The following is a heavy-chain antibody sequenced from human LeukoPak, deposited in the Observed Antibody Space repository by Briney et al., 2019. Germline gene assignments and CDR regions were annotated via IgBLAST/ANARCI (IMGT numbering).Heavy chain of an antibody. CDR1: GGTFSSYA. J-gene: IGHJ5*02. CDR2: IIPIFGTA. Sequence: SVKVSCKASGGTFSSYAITWVRQAPGQGLEWMGGIIPIFGTANYAQKFQGRVTITADKSTSTAYMELSSLRSEDTAVYYCARESLVVVAATIYNWFDPWGQGTLVTVSS. CDR3: ARESLVVVAATIYNWFDP. V-gene: IGHV1-69*06. D-gene: IGHD2-15*01.